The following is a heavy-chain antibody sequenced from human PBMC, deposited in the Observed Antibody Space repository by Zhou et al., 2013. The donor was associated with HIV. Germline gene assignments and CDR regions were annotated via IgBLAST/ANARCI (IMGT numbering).Heavy chain of an antibody. CDR2: INHGENT. J-gene: IGHJ2*01. CDR1: GGSFSGYY. Sequence: QVQLQQWGAGLLKPSETLSLTCAVYGGSFSGYYWTWIRQPPGKGLEWIGEINHGENTNHNPSLKSRVTISVDTSKNQFSLKMTSVTAADTAVYYCARARPVYARRYWYFDLWGRGTLLTVSS. CDR3: ARARPVYARRYWYFDL. D-gene: IGHD2-8*01. V-gene: IGHV4-34*01.